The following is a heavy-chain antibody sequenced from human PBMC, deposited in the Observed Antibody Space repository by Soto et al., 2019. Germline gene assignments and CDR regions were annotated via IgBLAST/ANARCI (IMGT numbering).Heavy chain of an antibody. CDR2: ISIGGQDT. Sequence: EVQLLESGGGLMKPGGSLRLSCVASGFTLSRYALGWVRQSPGRGLEWVSAISIGGQDTYYTDSVKDRFTIYRDDSRNTLYLPMNSLTVDDTALYYCVRHCNGGRCYSFDYWGQGTLVTVSS. CDR3: VRHCNGGRCYSFDY. CDR1: GFTLSRYA. V-gene: IGHV3-23*01. J-gene: IGHJ4*02. D-gene: IGHD2-15*01.